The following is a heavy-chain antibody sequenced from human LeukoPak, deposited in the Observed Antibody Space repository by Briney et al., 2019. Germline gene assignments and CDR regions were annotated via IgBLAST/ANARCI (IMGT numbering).Heavy chain of an antibody. V-gene: IGHV3-9*01. Sequence: GGSLRLSCAASGFTFDDYAIHWVRQVPGKGLEWVSGISWNSGSMDYADSVKGRFTISRDNAKNSLYLQMNSLRAEDTAVYYCSYYYGMDVWGQGTTVTVSS. CDR1: GFTFDDYA. J-gene: IGHJ6*02. CDR2: ISWNSGSM. CDR3: SYYYGMDV.